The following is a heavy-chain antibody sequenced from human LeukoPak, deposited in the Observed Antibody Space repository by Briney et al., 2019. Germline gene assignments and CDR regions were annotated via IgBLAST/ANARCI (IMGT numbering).Heavy chain of an antibody. D-gene: IGHD6-19*01. CDR1: GFTFSSYA. V-gene: IGHV3-30-3*01. CDR3: ARVGSSGWYLWYYFDY. Sequence: PGGSLRLSCAASGFTFSSYAMHWVRQAPGKGLEWVAVISYDGSNKYYADSVKGRFTISRDNSKNTQYLQMNSLRAEDTAVYYCARVGSSGWYLWYYFDYWGQGTLVTVSS. CDR2: ISYDGSNK. J-gene: IGHJ4*02.